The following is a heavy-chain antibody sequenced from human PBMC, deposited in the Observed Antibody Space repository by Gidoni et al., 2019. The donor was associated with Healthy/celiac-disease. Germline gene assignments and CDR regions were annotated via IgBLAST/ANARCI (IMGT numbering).Heavy chain of an antibody. CDR1: GYTFTSYG. V-gene: IGHV1-18*01. Sequence: QVQLVQSGAEVKKPGASVKVSCKASGYTFTSYGISWVRQAPGQGLEWMGWISAYNGNTNYAQKLQGRVTMTTDTSTSTAYMELRSLRSDDTAVYYCARELAAAGTSQDYYYYYGMDVWGQGTTVTVSS. D-gene: IGHD6-13*01. CDR3: ARELAAAGTSQDYYYYYGMDV. J-gene: IGHJ6*02. CDR2: ISAYNGNT.